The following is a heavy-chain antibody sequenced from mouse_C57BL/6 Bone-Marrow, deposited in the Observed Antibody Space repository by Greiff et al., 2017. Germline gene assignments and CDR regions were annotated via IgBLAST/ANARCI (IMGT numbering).Heavy chain of an antibody. J-gene: IGHJ4*01. CDR1: GYTFTSYG. Sequence: VKLMESGAELARPGASVTLSCKASGYTFTSYGISWVKQRTGQGLEWIGEIYPRSGNTYYNEKFKGKATLTADKSSSTAYMELRSLTSEDSAVYFCARIGNYHYYAMDYWGQGTSGTVSS. V-gene: IGHV1-81*01. CDR3: ARIGNYHYYAMDY. CDR2: IYPRSGNT. D-gene: IGHD2-1*01.